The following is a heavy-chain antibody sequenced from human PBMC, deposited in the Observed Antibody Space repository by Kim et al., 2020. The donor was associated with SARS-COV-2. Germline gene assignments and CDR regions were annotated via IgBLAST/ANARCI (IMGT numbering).Heavy chain of an antibody. CDR3: ARGPRVCSGGSCYRLYYYDSSGYYLDY. D-gene: IGHD3-22*01. V-gene: IGHV4-34*01. CDR1: GGSFSGYY. J-gene: IGHJ4*02. Sequence: SETLSLTCAVYGGSFSGYYWSWIRQPPGKGLEWIGEINHSGSTNYNPSLKSRVTISVDTSKNQFSLKLSSVTAADTAVYYCARGPRVCSGGSCYRLYYYDSSGYYLDYWGQGTLVTVSS. CDR2: INHSGST.